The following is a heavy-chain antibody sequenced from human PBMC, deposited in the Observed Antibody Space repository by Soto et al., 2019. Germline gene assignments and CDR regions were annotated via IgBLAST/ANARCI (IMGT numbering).Heavy chain of an antibody. D-gene: IGHD2-15*01. CDR2: IDWDDDK. Sequence: ASGPTLVNPTQALTLTCTFSWFSPSTSGMCVSWIRQPPGKALEWLALIDWDDDKYYSTSLKTRLTISKDTSKNQVVLTMTNMDPVDTATYYCARISLRYCSGGSPGSPDYWGQGTLVTVS. CDR3: ARISLRYCSGGSPGSPDY. J-gene: IGHJ4*02. V-gene: IGHV2-70*01. CDR1: WFSPSTSGMC.